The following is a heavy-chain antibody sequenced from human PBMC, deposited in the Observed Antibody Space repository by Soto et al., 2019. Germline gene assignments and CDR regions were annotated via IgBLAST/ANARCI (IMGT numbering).Heavy chain of an antibody. CDR1: GGTFSSYA. Sequence: ASVKVSCKASGGTFSSYAISWVRQAPGQGLEWMGGIIPIFGTANYAQKFQGRVTITADESTSTAYMELSSLRSEDTAVYYCASGGYSGSYHYYYHGMDVWGQGTTVTVSS. CDR2: IIPIFGTA. V-gene: IGHV1-69*13. J-gene: IGHJ6*02. CDR3: ASGGYSGSYHYYYHGMDV. D-gene: IGHD6-6*01.